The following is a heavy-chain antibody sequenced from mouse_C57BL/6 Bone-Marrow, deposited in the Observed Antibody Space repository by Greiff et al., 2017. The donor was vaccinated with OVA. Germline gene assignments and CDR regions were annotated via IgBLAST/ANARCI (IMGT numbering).Heavy chain of an antibody. CDR2: IYPGSGST. V-gene: IGHV1-55*01. Sequence: VQLQQPGAELVKPGASVKMSCKASGYTFTSYWITWVKQRPGQGLEWIGDIYPGSGSTNYNEKFKSKATLTVDTSSSTAYMQLSSLTSEDSAVYYCALYYYGSRGTAYWGQGTLVTVSA. CDR1: GYTFTSYW. D-gene: IGHD1-1*01. CDR3: ALYYYGSRGTAY. J-gene: IGHJ3*01.